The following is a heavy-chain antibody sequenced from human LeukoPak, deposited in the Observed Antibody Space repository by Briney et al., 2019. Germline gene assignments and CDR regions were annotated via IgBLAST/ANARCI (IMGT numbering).Heavy chain of an antibody. Sequence: GGSLRLSCAASGFTFSSYAMHWVRQAPGKGLEWVAVISYDGSNKYYADSVKGRFTISRDNSKNTLYLQMNSLRAEDTAVYYCARGQGAYYDFWSGDLYFDYWGQGTLVTVSS. V-gene: IGHV3-30*04. CDR3: ARGQGAYYDFWSGDLYFDY. CDR2: ISYDGSNK. D-gene: IGHD3-3*01. CDR1: GFTFSSYA. J-gene: IGHJ4*02.